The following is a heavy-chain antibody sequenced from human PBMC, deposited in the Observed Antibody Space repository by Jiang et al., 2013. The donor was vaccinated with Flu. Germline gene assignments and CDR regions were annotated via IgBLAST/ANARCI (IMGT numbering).Heavy chain of an antibody. CDR3: ARRWGGYYDSSGNNFDY. CDR2: IYYSGST. V-gene: IGHV4-39*07. Sequence: GSGLVKPSETLSLTCTVSGGSISSSSYYWGWIRQPPGKGLEWIGSIYYSGSTYYNPSLKSRVTISVDTSKNQFSLKLSSVTAADTAVYYCARRWGGYYDSSGNNFDYWGQGTLVTVSS. CDR1: GGSISSSSYY. D-gene: IGHD3-22*01. J-gene: IGHJ4*02.